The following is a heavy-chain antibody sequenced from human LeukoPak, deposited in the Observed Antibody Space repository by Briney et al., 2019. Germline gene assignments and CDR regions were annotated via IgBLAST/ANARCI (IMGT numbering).Heavy chain of an antibody. CDR3: AKDAFRGYSYGYRVSMVWFDQ. CDR1: GFPVSSNY. CDR2: IYSGGST. J-gene: IGHJ5*02. Sequence: GSLRLSCAASGFPVSSNYMSWVRQAPGKGLAWVSVIYSGGSTYYAYSVKGRFTISRDNSKNTLYLQMNSLRAEDTAVYFCAKDAFRGYSYGYRVSMVWFDQWGQGNLVTVSS. D-gene: IGHD5-18*01. V-gene: IGHV3-53*05.